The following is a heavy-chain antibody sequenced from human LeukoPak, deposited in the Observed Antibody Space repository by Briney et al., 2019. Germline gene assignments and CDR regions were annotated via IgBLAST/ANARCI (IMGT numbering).Heavy chain of an antibody. V-gene: IGHV3-33*01. Sequence: PGGSLRLSCAASGFTFSSYGMHWVRQAPGKGLEWLAVIWYDGNKKHYVESVQGRFTISRDNSKDTLYLQMKSLRAEDTAVYFCARGSRRRGYNYWGDYWGQGTLVTVSS. CDR3: ARGSRRRGYNYWGDY. CDR2: IWYDGNKK. CDR1: GFTFSSYG. D-gene: IGHD5-24*01. J-gene: IGHJ4*02.